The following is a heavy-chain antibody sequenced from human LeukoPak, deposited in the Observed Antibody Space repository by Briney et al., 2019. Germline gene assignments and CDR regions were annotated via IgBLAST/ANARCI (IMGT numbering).Heavy chain of an antibody. Sequence: SETLSLTCTVSGGSISSYYWSWIRQPPGKGLEWIGYIYYSGSTYYNPSLKSRVTISVDTSKNQFSLKLSSVTAADTAVYYCARGSTSFAGFDYWGQGILVTVSS. D-gene: IGHD2-2*01. CDR2: IYYSGST. CDR3: ARGSTSFAGFDY. CDR1: GGSISSYY. J-gene: IGHJ4*02. V-gene: IGHV4-59*06.